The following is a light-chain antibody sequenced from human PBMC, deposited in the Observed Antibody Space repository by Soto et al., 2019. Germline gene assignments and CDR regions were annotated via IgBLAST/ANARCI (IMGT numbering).Light chain of an antibody. Sequence: IQMTQSPSSLSASVGDRVTISFRASQSISSNLNWYQKKPGKATKLLIYDASSLQSGVPSRFSGSGSGTDFTLTISSLQPEDFATYYCQQSYSTPWTFGQGTKVEIK. J-gene: IGKJ1*01. CDR1: QSISSN. CDR3: QQSYSTPWT. V-gene: IGKV1-39*01. CDR2: DAS.